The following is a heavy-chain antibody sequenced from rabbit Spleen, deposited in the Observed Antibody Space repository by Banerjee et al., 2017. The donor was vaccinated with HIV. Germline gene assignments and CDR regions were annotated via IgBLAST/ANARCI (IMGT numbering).Heavy chain of an antibody. J-gene: IGHJ4*01. CDR2: IAGSSSGFT. CDR1: GFSFSSSDY. CDR3: ARDLAGAIGWNFYL. V-gene: IGHV1S40*01. Sequence: QSLEESGGGLVKPGGTLTLTCTVSGFSFSSSDYMCWVRQAPGKGLEWILCIAGSSSGFTYSATWAKGRFTCSKTSSTTVTLQMTSLTAADTATYFCARDLAGAIGWNFYLWGPGTLVTVS. D-gene: IGHD4-1*01.